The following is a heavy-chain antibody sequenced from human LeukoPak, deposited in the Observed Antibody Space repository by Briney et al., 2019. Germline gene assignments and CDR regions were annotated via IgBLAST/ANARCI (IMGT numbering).Heavy chain of an antibody. D-gene: IGHD1-1*01. CDR2: ISGSGGST. J-gene: IGHJ4*02. CDR1: GFTFSSYG. CDR3: ARASANDGC. V-gene: IGHV3-21*01. Sequence: PGGSLRLSCAASGFTFSSYGMHWVRQAPGKGLEWVSAISGSGGSTYYADSVKGRFTISRDNAKNSLYLQMNSLRAEDTAVYYCARASANDGCWGQGTLVTVSS.